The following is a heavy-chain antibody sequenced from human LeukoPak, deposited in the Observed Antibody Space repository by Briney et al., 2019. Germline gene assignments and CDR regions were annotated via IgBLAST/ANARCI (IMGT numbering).Heavy chain of an antibody. D-gene: IGHD3-22*01. CDR1: GGSISSYY. Sequence: SETLSLTCTVSGGSISSYYWSWIRQPPGKGLEWIGYIYYSGSTNYNPSLKSRVTISVDTSKNQFSLKLSSVTAADTAVYYCASRWREIVDDYFDYWGQGTLVTVSS. V-gene: IGHV4-59*12. CDR2: IYYSGST. J-gene: IGHJ4*02. CDR3: ASRWREIVDDYFDY.